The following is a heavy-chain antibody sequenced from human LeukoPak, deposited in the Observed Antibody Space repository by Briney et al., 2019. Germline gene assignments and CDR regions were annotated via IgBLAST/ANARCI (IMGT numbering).Heavy chain of an antibody. CDR1: GFTFSSYG. Sequence: PGRSLRLSCAASGFTFSSYGMHWVRRAPGKGLEWVAVISYDGSNKYYADSVKGRFTISRDNSKNTLYLQMNSLRAEDTAVYYCAKGSWWFDYWGQGTLVTVSS. CDR3: AKGSWWFDY. V-gene: IGHV3-30*18. CDR2: ISYDGSNK. D-gene: IGHD2-15*01. J-gene: IGHJ4*02.